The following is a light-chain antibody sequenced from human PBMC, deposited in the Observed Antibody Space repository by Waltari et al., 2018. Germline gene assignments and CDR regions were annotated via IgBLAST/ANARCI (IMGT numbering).Light chain of an antibody. CDR1: SSDVGGYNF. Sequence: QSALTQPPSASGSPGQSVTISCTGTSSDVGGYNFVSWYQHHPGKAPRLILYEVSERPSGVPDRFSGSKSCNTASLTVSGLQAEDEADYYCSSYVANNNPVFGGGTKLTVL. CDR2: EVS. CDR3: SSYVANNNPV. V-gene: IGLV2-8*01. J-gene: IGLJ2*01.